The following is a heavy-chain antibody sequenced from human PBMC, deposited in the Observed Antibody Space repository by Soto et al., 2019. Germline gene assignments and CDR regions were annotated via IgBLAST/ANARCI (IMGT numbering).Heavy chain of an antibody. CDR3: AKGSIAYSASVDH. V-gene: IGHV3-23*01. D-gene: IGHD5-12*01. CDR2: ISARGGCS. CDR1: GLSFNYYA. J-gene: IGHJ4*02. Sequence: EVQLLESGGGLVQPGGSLRLACAASGLSFNYYAMVWVRQAPGKGLGWVSVISARGGCSYFADSVKGRFTISRDNSKNVLSLEMNHLRAEDTATYFCAKGSIAYSASVDHWGQGTLV.